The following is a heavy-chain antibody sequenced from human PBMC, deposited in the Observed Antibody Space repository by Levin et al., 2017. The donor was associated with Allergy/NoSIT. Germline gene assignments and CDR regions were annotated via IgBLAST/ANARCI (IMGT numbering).Heavy chain of an antibody. J-gene: IGHJ5*02. V-gene: IGHV1-18*01. CDR2: ISAYNGNT. D-gene: IGHD3-10*01. CDR1: GYTFTSYG. CDR3: ARDGTHGYYYGSGRGGWFDP. Sequence: ASVKVSCKASGYTFTSYGISWVRQAPGQGLEWMGWISAYNGNTNYAQKLQGRVTMTTDTSTSTAYMELRSLRSDDTAVYYCARDGTHGYYYGSGRGGWFDPWGQGTLVTVSS.